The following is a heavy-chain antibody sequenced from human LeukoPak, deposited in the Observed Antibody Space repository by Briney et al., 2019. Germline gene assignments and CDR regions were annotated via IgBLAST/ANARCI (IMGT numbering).Heavy chain of an antibody. V-gene: IGHV3-23*01. J-gene: IGHJ4*02. CDR3: AKLAKYFYGAETFYFFEH. D-gene: IGHD3-10*01. CDR2: ISGSGDST. Sequence: GGSLRLSCAASGFTFSNYAMSWVRQAPGKGLEWVSDISGSGDSTNYADSVKGRFTISRDNGKNSLYLQMNSLRVEDTAVYYCAKLAKYFYGAETFYFFEHWGQGTPVTASS. CDR1: GFTFSNYA.